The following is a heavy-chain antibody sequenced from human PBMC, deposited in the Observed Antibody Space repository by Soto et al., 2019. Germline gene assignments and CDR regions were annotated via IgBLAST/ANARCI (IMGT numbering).Heavy chain of an antibody. CDR3: AKDLSSSWADY. Sequence: QVQLVESGGSVVQPGRSLRLSCAASGFTFRSYDMHWVRQAPGKGLEWVAGISYDGSNKNYADSVKGRFTISRDNSKKTLYLQMNSLRAEDTAVYYCAKDLSSSWADYWGQGTLVTVSS. CDR1: GFTFRSYD. CDR2: ISYDGSNK. D-gene: IGHD6-13*01. J-gene: IGHJ4*02. V-gene: IGHV3-30*18.